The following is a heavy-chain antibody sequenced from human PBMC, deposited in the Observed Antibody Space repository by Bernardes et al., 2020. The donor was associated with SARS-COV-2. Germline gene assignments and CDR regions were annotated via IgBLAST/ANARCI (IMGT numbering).Heavy chain of an antibody. CDR2: IKQDGSEI. CDR3: TRGGYSGYEWGNY. Sequence: GGSLRLCCEASGFRFSRYCMSWVRQAPGKGLEWVANIKQDGSEIYHVDSVKGRFSISRDNAKNSLFLQLNSLRAEDTALYYCTRGGYSGYEWGNYWGQGIRVTVSA. D-gene: IGHD5-12*01. CDR1: GFRFSRYC. V-gene: IGHV3-7*01. J-gene: IGHJ4*02.